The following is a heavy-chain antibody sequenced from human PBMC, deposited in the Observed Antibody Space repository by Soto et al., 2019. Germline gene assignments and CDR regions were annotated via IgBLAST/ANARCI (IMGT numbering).Heavy chain of an antibody. V-gene: IGHV3-15*01. CDR1: GFTFSNAW. CDR2: IKSISEDGTA. CDR3: TILVGWGWFGS. J-gene: IGHJ5*01. D-gene: IGHD2-21*01. Sequence: PGGSLRLSCAASGFTFSNAWMSWVRQAPGKGLEWVGRIKSISEDGTAEYAAPVRGRFIISRDDSKNTLYLEMNSLNTEDTAVYYCTILVGWGWFGSCGRGTLVTVSS.